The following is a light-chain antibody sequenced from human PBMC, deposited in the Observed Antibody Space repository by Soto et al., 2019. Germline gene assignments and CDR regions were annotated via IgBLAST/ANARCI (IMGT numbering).Light chain of an antibody. CDR3: QQYNDYFSWT. J-gene: IGKJ1*01. CDR2: DAS. V-gene: IGKV1-5*01. CDR1: QSISKW. Sequence: DIQMTQSPSTLSASVGDRVTITCRASQSISKWLVWYQQKPGKAPKLLIFDASVLKSGVPSRFSGSGFGTEFTLSISSLQPDDFATYYCQQYNDYFSWTFGQGTRVEVK.